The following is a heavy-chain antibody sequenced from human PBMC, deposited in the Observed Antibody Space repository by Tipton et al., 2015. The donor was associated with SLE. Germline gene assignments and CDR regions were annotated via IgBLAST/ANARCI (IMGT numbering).Heavy chain of an antibody. J-gene: IGHJ3*02. CDR2: IYYSGST. CDR3: AREEENDFWSGGDAFDI. CDR1: GGSISSGGYY. V-gene: IGHV4-31*03. D-gene: IGHD3-3*01. Sequence: TLSLTCTVSGGSISSGGYYWSWIRQHPGKGLEWIGYIYYSGSTYYNPSLKSRVTISVDTPKNQFSLKLSSVTAADTAVYYCAREEENDFWSGGDAFDIWGQGTMVTVSS.